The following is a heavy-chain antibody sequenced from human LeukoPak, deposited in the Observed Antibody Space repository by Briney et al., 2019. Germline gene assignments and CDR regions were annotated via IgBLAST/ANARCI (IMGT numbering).Heavy chain of an antibody. CDR2: IYTSGST. Sequence: PSQTLSLTCTVSGGSISSGSYYWSWFRQPAGKGLEWIGRIYTSGSTNYNPSLKSRVTISVDTSKNQFSLKRSSVTAADTAVYYCASLTGLGWFDPWGQGTLVTVSS. D-gene: IGHD3-9*01. CDR3: ASLTGLGWFDP. CDR1: GGSISSGSYY. V-gene: IGHV4-61*02. J-gene: IGHJ5*02.